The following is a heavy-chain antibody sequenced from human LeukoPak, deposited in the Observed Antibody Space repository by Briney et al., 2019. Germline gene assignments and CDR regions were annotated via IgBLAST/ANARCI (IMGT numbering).Heavy chain of an antibody. V-gene: IGHV3-74*01. CDR2: VNTDGTST. Sequence: GGSLRLSCAASGFTFSSYWMHWVRQAPGKGLVWVSLVNTDGTSTTYADSVKGRFTISRDNAKNTLYLQMNSLRAEDTAVYYCARESGWAGDPFDYWGQGTLVTVSS. CDR3: ARESGWAGDPFDY. J-gene: IGHJ4*02. D-gene: IGHD6-19*01. CDR1: GFTFSSYW.